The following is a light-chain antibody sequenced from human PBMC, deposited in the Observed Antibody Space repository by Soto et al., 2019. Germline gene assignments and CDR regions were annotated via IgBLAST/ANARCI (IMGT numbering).Light chain of an antibody. Sequence: QSVLTQPPSASGTPGQRVTISCSGSSSNIGINTVNWYQQLPGTAPKLLIYDNNQRPSGVPDRFSGSQSGTSASLAISGLQSEDEAAYYCAAWDDSLNGLVFGGGTKLTVL. J-gene: IGLJ3*02. CDR1: SSNIGINT. CDR3: AAWDDSLNGLV. V-gene: IGLV1-44*01. CDR2: DNN.